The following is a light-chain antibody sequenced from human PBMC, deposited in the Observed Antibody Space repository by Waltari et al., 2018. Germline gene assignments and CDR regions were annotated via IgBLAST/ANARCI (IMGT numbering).Light chain of an antibody. Sequence: DIVMTQSPDSLAVSLGERATINCKSSHSVLETSANKNYLAWYQQRPGQSPKMLFYWASGREAGVPERLSASGSGTDFTLTINSLQAEDVAVYFCQQYFSGHTFGQGTKLEIK. J-gene: IGKJ2*01. V-gene: IGKV4-1*01. CDR2: WAS. CDR1: HSVLETSANKNY. CDR3: QQYFSGHT.